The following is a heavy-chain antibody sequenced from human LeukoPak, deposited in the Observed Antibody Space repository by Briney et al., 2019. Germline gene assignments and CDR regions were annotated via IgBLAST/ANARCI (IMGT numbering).Heavy chain of an antibody. J-gene: IGHJ5*02. V-gene: IGHV4-59*02. Sequence: SETLSLTCTVSGGSVSGYYRSWIRQPPGKGLEWIGYVYYNGATHYNPSLKSRVTISIDTSNNQFSLKMSSVIAADTAVYYCARDLGHITLGSTYYHNWFDPWGQGTLVTVSS. CDR3: ARDLGHITLGSTYYHNWFDP. D-gene: IGHD3-22*01. CDR2: VYYNGAT. CDR1: GGSVSGYY.